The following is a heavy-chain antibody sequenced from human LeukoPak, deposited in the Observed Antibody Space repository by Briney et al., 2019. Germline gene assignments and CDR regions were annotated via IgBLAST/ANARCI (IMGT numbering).Heavy chain of an antibody. V-gene: IGHV4-30-4*01. CDR2: IHYRGST. D-gene: IGHD5-12*01. CDR3: ARAAAGTNTYYYFDY. CDR1: GDSISSGDHY. J-gene: IGHJ4*02. Sequence: PSQTLSLTCTVSGDSISSGDHYWSWIRQPPGKGLEWIRYIHYRGSTYYNPSLKSRVIISGDMSKNQFSLSLNSPTAADSAVYYCARAAAGTNTYYYFDYWGQGILVTVSS.